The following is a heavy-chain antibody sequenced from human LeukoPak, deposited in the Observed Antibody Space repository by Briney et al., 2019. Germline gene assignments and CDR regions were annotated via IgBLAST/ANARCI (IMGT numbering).Heavy chain of an antibody. Sequence: PWGSLRLSCAASGFTFSSYAMSWVRQAPGKGLEWVSAISGSGGSTYYADSVKGRFTISRDNSKNTLYLQMNSLRAEDTAVYYCAKSGPEAYCGGDCYSFDYWGQGTLVTVSS. CDR2: ISGSGGST. CDR3: AKSGPEAYCGGDCYSFDY. CDR1: GFTFSSYA. V-gene: IGHV3-23*01. D-gene: IGHD2-21*02. J-gene: IGHJ4*02.